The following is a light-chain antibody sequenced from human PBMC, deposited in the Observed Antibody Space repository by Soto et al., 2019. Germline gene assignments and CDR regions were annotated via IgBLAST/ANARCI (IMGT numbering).Light chain of an antibody. CDR3: MQGAHWPWT. V-gene: IGKV2-30*01. J-gene: IGKJ1*01. CDR1: QSLLYFDGNTF. Sequence: DVVMTQSPLSLPVALGQPASISCRSSQSLLYFDGNTFLIWFQQRPGQSPRRLIYDVSKRDSGVTDRFSGSASRTDFTLKISRVEADDVGIYYCMQGAHWPWTFGQGTKVEI. CDR2: DVS.